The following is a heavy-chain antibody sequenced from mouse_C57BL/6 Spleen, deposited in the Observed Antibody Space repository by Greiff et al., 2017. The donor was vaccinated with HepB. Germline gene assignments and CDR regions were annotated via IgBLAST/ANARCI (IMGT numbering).Heavy chain of an antibody. CDR2: ISSGSSTI. CDR3: AKGQGWCYYAMDY. D-gene: IGHD1-1*02. Sequence: EVQLMESGGGLVKPGGSLKLSCAASGFTFSDYGMHWVRQAPEKGLEWVAYISSGSSTIYYADTVKGRFTISRDNAKNTLFLQMTSLKSEDTAMYYCAKGQGWCYYAMDYWGQGTSVTVSS. V-gene: IGHV5-17*01. J-gene: IGHJ4*01. CDR1: GFTFSDYG.